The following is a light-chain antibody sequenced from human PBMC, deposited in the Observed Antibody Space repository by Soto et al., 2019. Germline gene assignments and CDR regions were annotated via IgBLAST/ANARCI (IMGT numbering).Light chain of an antibody. V-gene: IGLV1-47*02. CDR3: ASWDDRLGAVI. Sequence: QSVLTQPPSASGTPGQRVTISCSGSSSNIGSNTVNWYQQLSGEPHMHSNNLRPSGVPERISGSKFGTAASLAISGLRSEDEAVYYCASWDDRLGAVIFGGGTKVTVL. CDR2: SNN. J-gene: IGLJ2*01. CDR1: SSNIGSNT.